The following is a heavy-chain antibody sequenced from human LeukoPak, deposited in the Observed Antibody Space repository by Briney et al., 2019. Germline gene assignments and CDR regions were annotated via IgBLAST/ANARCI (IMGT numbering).Heavy chain of an antibody. CDR2: IIPILGIA. CDR3: ARAGYRITLGGVTPPTD. CDR1: GGTFSSYA. J-gene: IGHJ4*02. Sequence: SVKISCKASGGTFSSYAISWVRQAPGQGLEWMGRIIPILGIANYAQKFQGRVTITADTSTSTAYMELSSLRSEDTAVYYCARAGYRITLGGVTPPTDWGQGTLVTVSS. D-gene: IGHD3-16*01. V-gene: IGHV1-69*04.